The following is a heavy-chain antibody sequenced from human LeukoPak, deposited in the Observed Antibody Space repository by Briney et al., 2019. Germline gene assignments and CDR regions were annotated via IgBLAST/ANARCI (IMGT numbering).Heavy chain of an antibody. CDR2: ISSSGSTI. J-gene: IGHJ4*02. V-gene: IGHV3-11*04. CDR3: AKDGSGSYSPDY. CDR1: GFTFSDYY. Sequence: GGSLRLACAASGFTFSDYYMSWIRQAPGKGLEWVSYISSSGSTIYYADSVKGRFTISRDNSKNTLYLQMNSLRAEDTAVYYCAKDGSGSYSPDYWGQGTLVTVSS. D-gene: IGHD3-10*01.